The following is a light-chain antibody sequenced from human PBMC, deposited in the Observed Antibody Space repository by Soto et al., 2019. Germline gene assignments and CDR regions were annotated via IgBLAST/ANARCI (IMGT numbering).Light chain of an antibody. V-gene: IGKV1-5*01. J-gene: IGKJ1*01. CDR1: QSINIW. CDR3: QQYNGYSTWT. Sequence: DIQLTQSPSTLSASVGDRITLTCRASQSINIWLAWYQQTPGKAPKILIFDASRLATGVPSRFSGSGSGTEFTLTISGLQPDYFATYYCQQYNGYSTWTFGQGTRVET. CDR2: DAS.